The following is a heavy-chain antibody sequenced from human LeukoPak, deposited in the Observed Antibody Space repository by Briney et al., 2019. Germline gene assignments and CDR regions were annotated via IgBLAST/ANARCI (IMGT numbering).Heavy chain of an antibody. Sequence: SETLSLTCTVSGGSISSYYWSWIRQPPGKGLEWIGYIYYSGSTNYNPSLKSRVTISVDTSKNQFSLKLSSVTAADTAVYYCARESGSSSWYVGREDYWGQGTLVTVSS. CDR3: ARESGSSSWYVGREDY. V-gene: IGHV4-59*12. CDR1: GGSISSYY. D-gene: IGHD6-13*01. CDR2: IYYSGST. J-gene: IGHJ4*02.